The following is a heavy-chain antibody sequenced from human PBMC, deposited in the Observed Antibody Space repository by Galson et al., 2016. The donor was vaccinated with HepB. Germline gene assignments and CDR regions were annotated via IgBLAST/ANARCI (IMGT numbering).Heavy chain of an antibody. CDR1: GFTFGDYA. V-gene: IGHV3-49*03. CDR2: IRSNTYGGTT. Sequence: SLRLSCATSGFTFGDYAMSWFRQAPGKGLEWVGFIRSNTYGGTTEYAASVKARFTISRDDSKIFAYLQMSSLNTGDTAVYYCARGTPDYRPYYFDYWGQGTLVTVSS. J-gene: IGHJ4*02. D-gene: IGHD4-11*01. CDR3: ARGTPDYRPYYFDY.